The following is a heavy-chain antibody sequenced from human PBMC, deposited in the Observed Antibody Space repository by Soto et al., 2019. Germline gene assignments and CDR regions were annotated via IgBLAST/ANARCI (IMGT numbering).Heavy chain of an antibody. D-gene: IGHD6-19*01. J-gene: IGHJ4*02. CDR1: GFTFSDHY. V-gene: IGHV3-72*01. CDR3: ARGEYSSGWYLDY. CDR2: SRNKANSYTT. Sequence: EVQLVESGGGLVQPGGPLRLSCAASGFTFSDHYMDWVRKAPGKGLEWVGRSRNKANSYTTEYAASVKGRFTISRDDSKSSLYLQMNSLKTEDTAVYYCARGEYSSGWYLDYWGQGTLVTVSS.